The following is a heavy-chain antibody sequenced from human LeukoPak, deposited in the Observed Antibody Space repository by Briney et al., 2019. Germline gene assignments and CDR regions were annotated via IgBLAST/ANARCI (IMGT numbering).Heavy chain of an antibody. V-gene: IGHV4-34*01. Sequence: SETLSLTCAVCGGSFSGYYWSWIRQPPGKGLEWIGEINHSGSTNYNPSLKSRVTISVDTSKNQFSLKLSSVTAADTAVYYCARGGVAAAIDYWGQGTLVTVSS. J-gene: IGHJ4*02. CDR3: ARGGVAAAIDY. CDR2: INHSGST. CDR1: GGSFSGYY. D-gene: IGHD6-13*01.